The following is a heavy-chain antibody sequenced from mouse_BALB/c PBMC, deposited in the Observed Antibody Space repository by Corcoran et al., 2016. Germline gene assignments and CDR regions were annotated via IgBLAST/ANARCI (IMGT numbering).Heavy chain of an antibody. CDR2: INPYNDGT. J-gene: IGHJ1*01. Sequence: EVQLQQSGPELVKPGASVKMSCKASGYTFTSYVMHWVKQTPGQGLEWIGYINPYNDGTKYNEKFKGKATLTSDKSSSTAYMELSSLTSEDSAVYYCVRAPYYGNSLNVWGAGTTVTVSS. CDR1: GYTFTSYV. V-gene: IGHV1S136*01. CDR3: VRAPYYGNSLNV. D-gene: IGHD2-10*01.